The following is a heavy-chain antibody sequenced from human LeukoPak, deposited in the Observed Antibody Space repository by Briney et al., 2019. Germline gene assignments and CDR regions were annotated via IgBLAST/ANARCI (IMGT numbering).Heavy chain of an antibody. CDR3: ARLSEPPHDDFDI. Sequence: SETLSLTCTVSGGSISSYYWSWIRQPPGKGLEWIGYIYYSGSTNYNPSLKSRVTISVDTSKNQFSLKLSYVTAADTAVYYCARLSEPPHDDFDIWGQGTMVTVSS. CDR1: GGSISSYY. J-gene: IGHJ3*02. D-gene: IGHD3-16*02. CDR2: IYYSGST. V-gene: IGHV4-59*01.